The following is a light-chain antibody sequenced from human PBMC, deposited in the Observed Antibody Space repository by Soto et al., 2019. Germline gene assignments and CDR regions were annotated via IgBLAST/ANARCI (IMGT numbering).Light chain of an antibody. CDR1: QSVSSN. V-gene: IGKV3-15*01. CDR2: DAS. Sequence: EVLITQSPGTLSVSPGERATLSCRASQSVSSNLAWYQQKPGQAPRLLISDASTRDTGIPARFSGSGSGTEFTLPVSRLQSEDFEVYYCQQYIKWPITFGQGTRLEIK. J-gene: IGKJ5*01. CDR3: QQYIKWPIT.